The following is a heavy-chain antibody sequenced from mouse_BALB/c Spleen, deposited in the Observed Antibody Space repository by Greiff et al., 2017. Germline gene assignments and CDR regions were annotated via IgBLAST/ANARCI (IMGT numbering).Heavy chain of an antibody. CDR3: ARDTGNYDYFDY. CDR1: GFTFTDYY. J-gene: IGHJ2*01. Sequence: EVKLEESGGGLVQPGGSLRLSCATSGFTFTDYYMSWVRQPPGKALEWLGFIRNKANGYTTEYSASVKGRFTISRDNSQSILYLQMNTLRAEDSATYYCARDTGNYDYFDYWGQGTTLTVSS. CDR2: IRNKANGYTT. D-gene: IGHD2-1*01. V-gene: IGHV7-3*02.